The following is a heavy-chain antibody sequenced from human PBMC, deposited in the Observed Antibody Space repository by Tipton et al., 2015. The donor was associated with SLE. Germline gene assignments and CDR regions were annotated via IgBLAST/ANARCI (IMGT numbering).Heavy chain of an antibody. J-gene: IGHJ6*02. Sequence: AEVKKPGASVKVSCKVSGYTFIELSMHWVRQARGKGLEWMGGFDPEAGETIYAQKFQGRVTMTEDTSTDTAYMELSSLRSEDTAVYYCATLYFYPSGTYTMDVWGQGTTVTVSS. V-gene: IGHV1-24*01. CDR3: ATLYFYPSGTYTMDV. CDR2: FDPEAGET. CDR1: GYTFIELS. D-gene: IGHD3-10*01.